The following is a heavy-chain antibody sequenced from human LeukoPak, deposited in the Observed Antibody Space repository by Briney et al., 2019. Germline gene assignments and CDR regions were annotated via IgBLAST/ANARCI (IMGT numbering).Heavy chain of an antibody. CDR3: ASIAAAGPSWFDP. Sequence: EASVKVSCKASGVTFSSYAISWVRQAPGQGLEWMGRIIPIFGTANYAQKFQGRVTITTDESTSTAYMELSSLRSEDTAVYYCASIAAAGPSWFDPWGQGNLVTVSS. J-gene: IGHJ5*02. D-gene: IGHD6-13*01. CDR2: IIPIFGTA. CDR1: GVTFSSYA. V-gene: IGHV1-69*05.